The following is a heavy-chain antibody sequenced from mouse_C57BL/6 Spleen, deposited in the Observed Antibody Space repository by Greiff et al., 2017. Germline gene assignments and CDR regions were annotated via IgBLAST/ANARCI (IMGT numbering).Heavy chain of an antibody. Sequence: EVKLMESGGGLVKPGGSLKLSCAASGFTFSSSAMSWVRQTPETRLEWVATISDGGSYTYYPDNVKGRFTISRDNAKNNMYLQMRHLKSEDTAMYDCARDSYDDDVGWYIDVWGTGTTGTGAS. CDR3: ARDSYDDDVGWYIDV. J-gene: IGHJ1*03. V-gene: IGHV5-4*01. CDR2: ISDGGSYT. CDR1: GFTFSSSA. D-gene: IGHD2-4*01.